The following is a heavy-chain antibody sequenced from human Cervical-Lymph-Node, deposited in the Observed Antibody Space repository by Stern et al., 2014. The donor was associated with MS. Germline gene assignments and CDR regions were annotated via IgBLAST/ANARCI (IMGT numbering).Heavy chain of an antibody. J-gene: IGHJ6*02. D-gene: IGHD3-3*01. CDR2: IWYHGSNK. V-gene: IGHV3-33*01. CDR1: GFTFSSYG. Sequence: VQLEESGGGVVQPGRSLRLSCAASGFTFSSYGMHWVRQAPGKGLEWGAVIWYHGSNKYYADSVKGRFTISRDNSKNTLYLQMNSLRAEDTAVYYCAREHTIFGVGPRDYYYGMDVWGQGTTVTVSS. CDR3: AREHTIFGVGPRDYYYGMDV.